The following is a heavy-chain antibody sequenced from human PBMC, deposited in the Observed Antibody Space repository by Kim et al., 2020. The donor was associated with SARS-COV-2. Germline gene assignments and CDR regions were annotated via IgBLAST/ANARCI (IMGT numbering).Heavy chain of an antibody. V-gene: IGHV3-33*06. D-gene: IGHD4-17*01. J-gene: IGHJ3*02. CDR3: AKSTVTTHDAFDI. Sequence: YPDYVKGRFTISRDNSKNTLYLQMNSLRAEDTAVYYCAKSTVTTHDAFDIWGQGTMVTVSS.